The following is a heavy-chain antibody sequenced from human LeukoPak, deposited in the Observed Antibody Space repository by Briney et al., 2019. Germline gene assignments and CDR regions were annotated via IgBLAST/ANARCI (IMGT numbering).Heavy chain of an antibody. CDR2: MNPNSGNT. CDR1: GYTFTNYD. V-gene: IGHV1-8*01. Sequence: ASVTVSCKASGYTFTNYDLNWVRQATGQGPEWIGWMNPNSGNTGYAQKFQGRVTLTRSTSISTAYMELRSLTSEDTAVYYCARDYGGNSGWFDPWGQGTLVTVSS. D-gene: IGHD4-23*01. J-gene: IGHJ5*02. CDR3: ARDYGGNSGWFDP.